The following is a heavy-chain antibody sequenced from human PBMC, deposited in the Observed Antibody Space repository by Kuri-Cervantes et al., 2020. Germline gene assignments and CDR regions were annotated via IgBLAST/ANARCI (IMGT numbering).Heavy chain of an antibody. CDR2: ISGSGGST. V-gene: IGHV3-23*01. D-gene: IGHD5-12*01. J-gene: IGHJ3*02. Sequence: ETLSLTCAASGFTFSNSAMSWVRQAPGKGLEWASAISGSGGSTYYADSVKGRFTISRDNSKNTLYLQMNSLRAEDTAVYYCAKDHGGVATMEYAFDIWGQGTMVTVSS. CDR1: GFTFSNSA. CDR3: AKDHGGVATMEYAFDI.